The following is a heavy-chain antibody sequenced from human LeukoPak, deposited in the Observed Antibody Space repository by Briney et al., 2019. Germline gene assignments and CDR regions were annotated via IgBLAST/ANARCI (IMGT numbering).Heavy chain of an antibody. Sequence: PGGSLRLSCAASGFTFGTYAMNWVRQAPGKGLEWVSGINGGGGSTYYADSVKGRFTISRDNSKNTLYLQMSSLRAEDTAVYYCAKVSGYTSGWYVDFDRWGQGSLVTVSS. CDR2: INGGGGST. D-gene: IGHD6-19*01. V-gene: IGHV3-23*01. J-gene: IGHJ4*02. CDR1: GFTFGTYA. CDR3: AKVSGYTSGWYVDFDR.